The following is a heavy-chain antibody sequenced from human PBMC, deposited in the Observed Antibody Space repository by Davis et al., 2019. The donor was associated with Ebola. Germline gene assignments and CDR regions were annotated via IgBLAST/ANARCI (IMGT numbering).Heavy chain of an antibody. CDR1: GFTLRDYA. CDR3: AKGLFYFCSSTCHTINMGCDY. J-gene: IGHJ4*02. CDR2: IKGSGETL. Sequence: ESPKIHWAASGFTLRDYALTLVRPAPRQQGLECVSAIKGSGETLYYADSEKGRFTISRDNSRETLYLRMDSLRGQDTAVYYCAKGLFYFCSSTCHTINMGCDYWGQQTLVTFSS. D-gene: IGHD2-2*02. V-gene: IGHV3-23*01.